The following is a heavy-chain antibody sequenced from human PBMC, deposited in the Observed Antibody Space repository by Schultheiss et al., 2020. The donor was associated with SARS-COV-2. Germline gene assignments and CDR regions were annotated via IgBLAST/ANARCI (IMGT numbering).Heavy chain of an antibody. Sequence: GGSLRLSCAASGFTFSSYWMSWVRQAPGKGLEWVGRIKSKANSYATAYAASVKGRFTISRDDSKNTLYLQMNSLRAEDTAVYYCAKDDGGDYTRGYFDYWGQGTLVTVSS. J-gene: IGHJ4*02. V-gene: IGHV3-73*01. CDR1: GFTFSSYW. D-gene: IGHD2-21*02. CDR2: IKSKANSYAT. CDR3: AKDDGGDYTRGYFDY.